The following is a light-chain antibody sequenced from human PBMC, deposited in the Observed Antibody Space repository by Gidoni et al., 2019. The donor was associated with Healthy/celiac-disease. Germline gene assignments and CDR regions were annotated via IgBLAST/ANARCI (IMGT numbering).Light chain of an antibody. CDR2: YKSDSDK. CDR3: MIWHSSAWV. Sequence: QAVLTQPASLSPSPGASASPTCTLRSGTNVGTYRIYWYQQKPGSPPQYLLRYKSDSDKQQGSGVPRRFSGSKDASANAGILLISGLQSEDEADYYCMIWHSSAWVFGGGTKLTVL. V-gene: IGLV5-45*01. CDR1: SGTNVGTYR. J-gene: IGLJ3*02.